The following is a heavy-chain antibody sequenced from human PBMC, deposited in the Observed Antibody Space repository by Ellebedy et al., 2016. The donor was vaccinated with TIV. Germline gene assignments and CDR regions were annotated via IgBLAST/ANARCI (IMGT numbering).Heavy chain of an antibody. CDR1: GGSISSNTYY. V-gene: IGHV4-39*01. Sequence: SETLSLTXTVSGGSISSNTYYWGWIRQPPGKELQWMGSVYYSGTTFYNPSLKSRVTMSVDTSKNQFSLKLRSVTAADTAVYYCASRQDVWEGWFDPWGQGTLVTVSS. CDR2: VYYSGTT. D-gene: IGHD3-16*01. J-gene: IGHJ5*02. CDR3: ASRQDVWEGWFDP.